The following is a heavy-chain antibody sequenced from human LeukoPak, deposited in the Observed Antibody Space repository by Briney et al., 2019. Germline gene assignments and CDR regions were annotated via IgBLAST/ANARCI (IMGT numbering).Heavy chain of an antibody. CDR1: GFTFSRYW. Sequence: GGSLRPSCAASGFTFSRYWMHWVRQALGKGLMWVSRISPDGSTTLYADSVKGRFTISRDNAKNTLYLQMNSLGAEDTAVYYCTTVLSSNRYNLCDYWGLGTLVTVSS. CDR2: ISPDGSTT. D-gene: IGHD6-13*01. J-gene: IGHJ4*02. V-gene: IGHV3-74*03. CDR3: TTVLSSNRYNLCDY.